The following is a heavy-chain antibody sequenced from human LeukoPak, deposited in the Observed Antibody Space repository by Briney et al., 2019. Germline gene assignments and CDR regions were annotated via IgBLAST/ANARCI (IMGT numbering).Heavy chain of an antibody. D-gene: IGHD6-19*01. V-gene: IGHV3-23*01. CDR1: GYPFSGSD. CDR3: ARVLGDSGWYLGWFDP. CDR2: ISGSGSST. J-gene: IGHJ5*02. Sequence: GGSLRLSGAASGYPFSGSDIHWVRQAPGKGLEWVSGISGSGSSTYYADSVKGRFTISRDKSKNTLYLQMNSLRVEDTAVYYCARVLGDSGWYLGWFDPWGQGTLVTVSS.